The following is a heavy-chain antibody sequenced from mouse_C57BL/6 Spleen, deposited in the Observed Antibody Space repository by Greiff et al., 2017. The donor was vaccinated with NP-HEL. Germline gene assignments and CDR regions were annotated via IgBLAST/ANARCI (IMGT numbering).Heavy chain of an antibody. CDR2: IDPSDSET. J-gene: IGHJ1*03. Sequence: VQLQQPGAELVRPGSSVKLSCKASGYTFTSYWMHWVKQRPIQGLEWIGNIDPSDSETHYNQKFKDKATLTVDKSSSTAYMQLSSLTSEDSAVYYCARRYGGSYGYFDVWGTGTTVTVSS. D-gene: IGHD1-1*01. CDR3: ARRYGGSYGYFDV. CDR1: GYTFTSYW. V-gene: IGHV1-52*01.